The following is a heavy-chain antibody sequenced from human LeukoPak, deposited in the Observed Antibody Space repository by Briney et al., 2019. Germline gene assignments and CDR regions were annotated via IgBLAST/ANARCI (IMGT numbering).Heavy chain of an antibody. Sequence: SVKVSCKASGGTFSSYAISWVRQAPGQGLEWMGRILPIFGIANYAQKFQGRVTITADKSTSTAYMELSSLRSEDTAVYYCARVLGVVVPAAGTNYFDYWGQGTLVTVSS. J-gene: IGHJ4*02. CDR1: GGTFSSYA. CDR2: ILPIFGIA. CDR3: ARVLGVVVPAAGTNYFDY. V-gene: IGHV1-69*04. D-gene: IGHD2-2*01.